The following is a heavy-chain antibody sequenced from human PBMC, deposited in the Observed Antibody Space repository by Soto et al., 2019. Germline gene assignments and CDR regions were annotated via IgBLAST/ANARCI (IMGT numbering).Heavy chain of an antibody. CDR2: MNPNSGNT. CDR3: AGEKTPYGMDV. J-gene: IGHJ6*02. V-gene: IGHV1-8*01. Sequence: QVQLVQSGAEVKKPGASVKVSCKASGYTFTSYDINWVRQATGQGLEWMGWMNPNSGNTGYAQKLQGRVALTAITSRITAYMVLSSLRSEDTTVYYCAGEKTPYGMDVWVQGTTVTVSS. CDR1: GYTFTSYD.